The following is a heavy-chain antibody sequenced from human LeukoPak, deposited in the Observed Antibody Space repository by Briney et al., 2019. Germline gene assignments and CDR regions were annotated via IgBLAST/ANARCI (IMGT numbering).Heavy chain of an antibody. Sequence: GGSLRLSCAASGFTFSSYSMNWVCQAPGKGLEWVSSISSSSSYIYYAGSVKGRFTISRDNAKNSLYLQMNSLRAEDTAVYYCARDGTIFGVVSSYYYGMDVWGQGTTVTVSS. CDR3: ARDGTIFGVVSSYYYGMDV. V-gene: IGHV3-21*01. CDR2: ISSSSSYI. CDR1: GFTFSSYS. D-gene: IGHD3-3*01. J-gene: IGHJ6*02.